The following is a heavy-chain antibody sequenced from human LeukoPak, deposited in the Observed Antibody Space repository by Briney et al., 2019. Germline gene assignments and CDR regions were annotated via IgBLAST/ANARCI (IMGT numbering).Heavy chain of an antibody. D-gene: IGHD2/OR15-2a*01. Sequence: PTGGSLRLSCAASGFTVSSNSMTRVRQAPGKGLEWVSVIYSGGSTYYADSVKGRFTISRGNSKNTLYLQMNSLRAEDTAVYYCARDEPSTDSTDLDYWGQGTLVTVSS. CDR1: GFTVSSNS. J-gene: IGHJ4*02. CDR2: IYSGGST. CDR3: ARDEPSTDSTDLDY. V-gene: IGHV3-66*01.